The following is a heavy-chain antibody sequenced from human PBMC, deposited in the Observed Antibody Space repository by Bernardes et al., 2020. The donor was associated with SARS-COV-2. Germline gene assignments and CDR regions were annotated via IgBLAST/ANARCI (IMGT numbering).Heavy chain of an antibody. Sequence: GGSLRLTCAASGFTFSSYGMHWVRQAPGKGLEWVAVISYDGSNKYYADSVKGRFTLSRDNSENTLYLQMNSLRAEDTAVYYCAKSITMVPGGYDGFDIWGQGTKVTVSS. J-gene: IGHJ3*02. CDR3: AKSITMVPGGYDGFDI. V-gene: IGHV3-30*18. CDR1: GFTFSSYG. CDR2: ISYDGSNK. D-gene: IGHD3-10*01.